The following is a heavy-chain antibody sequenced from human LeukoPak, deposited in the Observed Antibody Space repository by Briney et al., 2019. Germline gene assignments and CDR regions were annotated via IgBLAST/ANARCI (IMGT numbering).Heavy chain of an antibody. CDR2: ISYDGSNK. CDR3: AKEVVGSWWFDP. V-gene: IGHV3-30-3*01. CDR1: GFTFSSYA. J-gene: IGHJ5*02. Sequence: PGRSLSLSCAASGFTFSSYAMHWVRQAPGKGLEWVAVISYDGSNKYYADSVKGRFTISRDNSKNTLYLQMNSLRAEDTAVYYCAKEVVGSWWFDPWGQGTLVTVSS. D-gene: IGHD3-10*01.